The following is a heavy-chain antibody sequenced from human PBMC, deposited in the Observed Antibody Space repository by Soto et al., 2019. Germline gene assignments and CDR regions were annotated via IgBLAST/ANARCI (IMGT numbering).Heavy chain of an antibody. Sequence: PGGSLRLSCAASGFTFSLHAMTWVRQAPGKGLEWVSSISGSGDSAYYADSVKGRFTISRDNSKNTLYLQINSLRAEDTAVYYCAKERSDHRITAAAIDYWGQGAQVTVSA. CDR2: ISGSGDSA. CDR3: AKERSDHRITAAAIDY. CDR1: GFTFSLHA. J-gene: IGHJ4*02. D-gene: IGHD2-2*02. V-gene: IGHV3-23*01.